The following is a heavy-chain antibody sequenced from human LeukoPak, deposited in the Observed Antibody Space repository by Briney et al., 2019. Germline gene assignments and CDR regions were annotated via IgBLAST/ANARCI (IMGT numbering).Heavy chain of an antibody. CDR2: INHSGST. CDR1: GGFTSSYY. V-gene: IGHV4-34*01. CDR3: ARTYYYDSSGLFDY. D-gene: IGHD3-22*01. Sequence: SETLSLTCTVSGGFTSSYYWSWIRQPPGKGLEWIGEINHSGSTNYNPSLKSRVTISVDTSKNQFSLKLSSVTAADTAVYYCARTYYYDSSGLFDYWGQGTLVTVSS. J-gene: IGHJ4*02.